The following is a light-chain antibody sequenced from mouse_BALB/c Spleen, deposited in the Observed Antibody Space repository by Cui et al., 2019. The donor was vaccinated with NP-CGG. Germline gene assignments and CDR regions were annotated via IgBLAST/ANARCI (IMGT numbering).Light chain of an antibody. CDR3: CHGTHLLRT. J-gene: IGKJ1*01. CDR1: QSLLDSDGKTY. V-gene: IGKV1-135*01. CDR2: LVS. Sequence: DVVMTETQGTGQGTMGKGASISCKSSQSLLDSDGKTYLNWLLQRPGQSPKRLIYLVSKLDSGVPDRFTGSGSGTDFTLKISRVEAEDLGVYYCCHGTHLLRTFGGGTKLEIK.